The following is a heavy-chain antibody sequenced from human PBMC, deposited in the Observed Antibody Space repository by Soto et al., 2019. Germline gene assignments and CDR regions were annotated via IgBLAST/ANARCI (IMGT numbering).Heavy chain of an antibody. CDR1: GGSISSYY. J-gene: IGHJ6*02. Sequence: SQTLSLTCTVSGGSISSYYWSWIRQPPGKGLEWIGYIYYSGSTNYNPSLKSRVTISVDTSKNQFSLKLSSVTAADTAVYYCARVVDDFWSGSEYYYGMDVWGQGTTVTVSS. V-gene: IGHV4-59*01. CDR3: ARVVDDFWSGSEYYYGMDV. CDR2: IYYSGST. D-gene: IGHD3-3*01.